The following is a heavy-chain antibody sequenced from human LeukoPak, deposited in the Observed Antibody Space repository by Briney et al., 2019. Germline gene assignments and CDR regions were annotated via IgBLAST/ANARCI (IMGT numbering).Heavy chain of an antibody. J-gene: IGHJ3*02. Sequence: GGSLRLTCAASGFTISSYEMNWVRQAPGKGLEWVSYISSSGSTVYYADSVKGRFTISRDNAKNSLYLQMNRLRAEDTAVYYCSSLLSSSWLDAFDIWGQGTMVTVSS. D-gene: IGHD6-13*01. CDR1: GFTISSYE. CDR2: ISSSGSTV. V-gene: IGHV3-48*03. CDR3: SSLLSSSWLDAFDI.